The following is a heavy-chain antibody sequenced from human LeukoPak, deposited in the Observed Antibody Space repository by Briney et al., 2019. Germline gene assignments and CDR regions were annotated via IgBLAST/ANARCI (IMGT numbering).Heavy chain of an antibody. CDR2: IYSDGRT. J-gene: IGHJ3*02. V-gene: IGHV3-53*01. Sequence: GGSLRLSCAASGFIVSSSYMGWVRQAPGKGLEWVSYIYSDGRTFYADSVKGRFTTSRDSSKNTLDFQMNSLRAEDTAVYYCAKSPAVDAAFDIWGQGTMVTVSS. CDR3: AKSPAVDAAFDI. D-gene: IGHD4-23*01. CDR1: GFIVSSSY.